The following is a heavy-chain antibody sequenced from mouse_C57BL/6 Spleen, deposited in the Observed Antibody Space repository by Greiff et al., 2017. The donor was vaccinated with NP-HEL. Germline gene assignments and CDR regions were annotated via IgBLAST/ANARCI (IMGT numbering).Heavy chain of an antibody. D-gene: IGHD2-4*01. J-gene: IGHJ3*01. CDR2: IYPGSGNT. CDR1: GYSFTSYY. Sequence: LVESGPELVKPGASVKISCKASGYSFTSYYIHWVKQRPGQGLEWIGWIYPGSGNTKYNEKFKGKATLTADTSSSTAYMQLSSLTSEDSAVYYCASPSIYYDYDVFAYWGQGTLVTVSA. CDR3: ASPSIYYDYDVFAY. V-gene: IGHV1-66*01.